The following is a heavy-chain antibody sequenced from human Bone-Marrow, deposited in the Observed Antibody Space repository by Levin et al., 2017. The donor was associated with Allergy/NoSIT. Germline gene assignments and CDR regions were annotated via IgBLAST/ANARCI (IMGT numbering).Heavy chain of an antibody. V-gene: IGHV4-38-2*01. CDR3: ARGSVYCSVTTCYPGGTWFDP. D-gene: IGHD2-2*01. Sequence: SETLSLNCDVSGSSISSDHHWGWLRQPPGMGLEWIGSVSHTGKTYFNASLGSRVIISVDTSKNQFSLKMSSVTAADTAVYFCARGSVYCSVTTCYPGGTWFDPWGQGALVTVSS. J-gene: IGHJ5*02. CDR2: VSHTGKT. CDR1: GSSISSDHH.